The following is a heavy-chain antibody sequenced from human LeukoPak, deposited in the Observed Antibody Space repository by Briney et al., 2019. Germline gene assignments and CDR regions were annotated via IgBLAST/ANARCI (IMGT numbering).Heavy chain of an antibody. J-gene: IGHJ4*02. CDR3: ARGDDFWSGPDY. D-gene: IGHD3-3*01. CDR1: GFTFSSHG. CDR2: IRYDGSNK. Sequence: GGSLRLSCAASGFTFSSHGMHWVRQAPGKGLEWVAFIRYDGSNKYYADSVKGRFTISRDNSKNTLYLQMNSLRAEDTAVYYCARGDDFWSGPDYWGQGTLVTVSS. V-gene: IGHV3-30*02.